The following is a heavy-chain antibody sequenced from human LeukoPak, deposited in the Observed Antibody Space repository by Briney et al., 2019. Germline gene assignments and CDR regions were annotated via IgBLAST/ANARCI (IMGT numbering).Heavy chain of an antibody. V-gene: IGHV3-30*18. CDR2: ISYDGSNK. CDR3: AKDRCSNGIGCYYYYMEV. CDR1: GFTFSSYG. Sequence: GGSLRLSCAASGFTFSSYGMHWVRQAPGKGLEWVAVISYDGSNKYYADSVKGRFTISRDNSKNTLYLQMNSLRTEDTAVYYCAKDRCSNGIGCYYYYMEVWGKGTTVTISS. J-gene: IGHJ6*03. D-gene: IGHD2-8*01.